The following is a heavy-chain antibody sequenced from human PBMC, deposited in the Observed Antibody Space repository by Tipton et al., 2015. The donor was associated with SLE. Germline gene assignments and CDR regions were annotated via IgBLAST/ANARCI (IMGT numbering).Heavy chain of an antibody. CDR1: GGSISSYY. CDR2: IYYSGST. D-gene: IGHD6-13*01. J-gene: IGHJ6*02. CDR3: ARAPIAAPTGYYYGMDV. V-gene: IGHV4-59*01. Sequence: TLSLTCTVSGGSISSYYWSWIRQPPGKGLEWIGHIYYSGSTNYNPSLKSRVTISVDTSKNQFSLKLSSVTAADTAVYYCARAPIAAPTGYYYGMDVWGQGTTVAVSS.